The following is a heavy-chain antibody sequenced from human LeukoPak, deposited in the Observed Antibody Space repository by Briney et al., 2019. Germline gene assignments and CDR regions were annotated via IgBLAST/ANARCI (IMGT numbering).Heavy chain of an antibody. CDR1: GGSISSYY. J-gene: IGHJ4*02. V-gene: IGHV4-59*01. CDR2: IYYSGST. Sequence: SETLSLTCTVSGGSISSYYWSWIRQPPGKGLEWIRYIYYSGSTNYSPSLKSRVTISVDTSKNQFSLKLSSVTAADTAVYYCASQLYSGSYYFDYWGQGTLVTVSS. CDR3: ASQLYSGSYYFDY. D-gene: IGHD1-26*01.